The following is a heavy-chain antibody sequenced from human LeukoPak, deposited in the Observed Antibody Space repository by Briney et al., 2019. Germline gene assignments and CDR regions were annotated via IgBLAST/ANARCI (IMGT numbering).Heavy chain of an antibody. Sequence: GASVEVSCKASGYTFTSYDINWVRQATGQGLEWMGWMNPDSGNTGYAQKFQGRVTMTRNTSISTAYMELYSLESEDTAVYYCARGIARGVPYNWFDPWGQGTLVTGSS. J-gene: IGHJ5*02. CDR3: ARGIARGVPYNWFDP. V-gene: IGHV1-8*01. D-gene: IGHD3-10*01. CDR1: GYTFTSYD. CDR2: MNPDSGNT.